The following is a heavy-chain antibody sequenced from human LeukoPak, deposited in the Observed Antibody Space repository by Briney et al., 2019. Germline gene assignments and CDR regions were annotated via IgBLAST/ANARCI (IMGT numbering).Heavy chain of an antibody. D-gene: IGHD2-8*02. CDR1: GYSISSGYY. CDR3: ARDQVIRYFAGAPLNSSRWNSESHKTPHWCFDP. V-gene: IGHV4-38-2*02. J-gene: IGHJ5*02. CDR2: IYHSGST. Sequence: AETLSLICAVSGYSISSGYYWGWIRPPPGKGLGCIGSIYHSGSTYYSLSVKRRVTISVDTSKNQFSMMLSSVTAADTSVYYCARDQVIRYFAGAPLNSSRWNSESHKTPHWCFDPWGRGTLVTVSS.